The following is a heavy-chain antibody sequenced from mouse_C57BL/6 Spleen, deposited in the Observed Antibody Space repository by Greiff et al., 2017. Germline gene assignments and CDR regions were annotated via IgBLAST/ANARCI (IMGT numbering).Heavy chain of an antibody. J-gene: IGHJ2*01. V-gene: IGHV3-1*01. CDR1: GYSITSGYD. D-gene: IGHD1-1*01. Sequence: EVQLQQSGPGMVKPSQSLSLTCTVTGYSITSGYDWHWIRHFPGNKLEWMGYISYSGSTNYNPSLKSRISITHDTSKNHFFLKLNSVTTEDTATYYCARGRDYYGSHYFDYWGQGTTLTVSS. CDR3: ARGRDYYGSHYFDY. CDR2: ISYSGST.